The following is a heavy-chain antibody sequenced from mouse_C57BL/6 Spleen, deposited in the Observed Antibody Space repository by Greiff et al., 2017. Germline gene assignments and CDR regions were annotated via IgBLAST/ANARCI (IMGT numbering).Heavy chain of an antibody. Sequence: EVKLMESGPGLVKPSQSLSLTCSVTGYSITSGYYWNWIRQFPGNKLEWMGYISYDGSNNYNPSLKNRISITRDTSKNQFFLKLNSVTTEDTATYYCARYYYGSSYGGFDYWGQGTTLTVSS. V-gene: IGHV3-6*01. CDR1: GYSITSGYY. D-gene: IGHD1-1*01. CDR2: ISYDGSN. J-gene: IGHJ2*01. CDR3: ARYYYGSSYGGFDY.